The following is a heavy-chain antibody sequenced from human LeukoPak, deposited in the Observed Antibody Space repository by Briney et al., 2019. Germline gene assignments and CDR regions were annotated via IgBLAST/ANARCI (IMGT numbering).Heavy chain of an antibody. J-gene: IGHJ3*02. CDR2: INHSGST. CDR3: ASVGDYGFDI. D-gene: IGHD4-17*01. Sequence: SETLSLTCAVYGGSFSGDYWSWIRQPPGKGLEWIGEINHSGSTNYNPSLKSRVTISVDTSKNQFSLKLSSVTAADTAVYYCASVGDYGFDIWGQGTMVTVSS. CDR1: GGSFSGDY. V-gene: IGHV4-34*01.